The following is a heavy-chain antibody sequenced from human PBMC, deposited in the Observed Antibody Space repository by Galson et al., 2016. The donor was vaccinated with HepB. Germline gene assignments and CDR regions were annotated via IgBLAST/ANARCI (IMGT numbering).Heavy chain of an antibody. Sequence: SLRLSCAASGFTFSSYSMNWVRQAPGKGLEWVSYISSSSTLYYADSVKGRFTISRDNAKNSLYLQMNSARDEATAVYYCARESRAYVWGSYLPVEEGGRDFGYWGQGTLVTVSS. CDR3: ARESRAYVWGSYLPVEEGGRDFGY. CDR2: ISSSSTL. CDR1: GFTFSSYS. D-gene: IGHD3-16*02. J-gene: IGHJ4*02. V-gene: IGHV3-48*02.